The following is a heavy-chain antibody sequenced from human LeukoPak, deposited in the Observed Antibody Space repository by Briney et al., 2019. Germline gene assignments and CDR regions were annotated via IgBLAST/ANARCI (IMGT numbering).Heavy chain of an antibody. CDR1: AFXVSSNY. J-gene: IGHJ4*02. D-gene: IGHD2-21*01. Sequence: GGSLRLSCAASAFXVSSNYFTWVRQAPGRGLEWVSVIYSGGSTYYADSVQGRFTISRDNSKNTLYLQMNSLRAEDTAVYFCARGTHCGGDCYDYWGQGTLVTVSS. CDR3: ARGTHCGGDCYDY. CDR2: IYSGGST. V-gene: IGHV3-66*01.